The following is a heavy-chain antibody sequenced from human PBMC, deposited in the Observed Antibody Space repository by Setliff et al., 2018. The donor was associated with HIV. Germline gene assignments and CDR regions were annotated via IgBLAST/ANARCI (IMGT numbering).Heavy chain of an antibody. CDR2: IHFSGST. D-gene: IGHD3-22*01. J-gene: IGHJ4*02. CDR3: ARSSGYYSTVFY. CDR1: GGSINSYY. Sequence: SETLSLTCTVSGGSINSYYWGWIRQPPGKGLEWIGNIHFSGSTYYNPSLKSRVTVSVDPSKNQFSLKLSSVTAADTAVYYCARSSGYYSTVFYWGQGTRVTVSS. V-gene: IGHV4-4*08.